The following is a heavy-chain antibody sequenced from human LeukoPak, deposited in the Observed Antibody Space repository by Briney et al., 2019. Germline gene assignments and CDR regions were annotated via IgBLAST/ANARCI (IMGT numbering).Heavy chain of an antibody. CDR3: AELGITMIGGA. Sequence: AGGSLRLSCAASGFTFGSYGMSWVRQAPGKGLEWVSAISGSGGSTYYADSVKGRFTISRDNSKNTLYLQMNSLRAEDTAVYYCAELGITMIGGAWGKGTTVTISS. J-gene: IGHJ6*04. D-gene: IGHD3-10*02. CDR2: ISGSGGST. V-gene: IGHV3-23*01. CDR1: GFTFGSYG.